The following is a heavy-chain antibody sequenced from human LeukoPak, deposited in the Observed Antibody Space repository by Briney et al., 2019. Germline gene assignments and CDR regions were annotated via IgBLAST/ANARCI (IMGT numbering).Heavy chain of an antibody. D-gene: IGHD3-3*01. V-gene: IGHV3-48*02. CDR2: ISGSSSTI. Sequence: PGGSLRLSCAASGFTFSSYSMSWVRQAPGKGLEWVSYISGSSSTIYYADSVKGRFTISRDNAKNSLFLQMNSLRDEDTAVYYCAREGLTIFGVFIPWGQGTLVTVSS. CDR1: GFTFSSYS. CDR3: AREGLTIFGVFIP. J-gene: IGHJ5*02.